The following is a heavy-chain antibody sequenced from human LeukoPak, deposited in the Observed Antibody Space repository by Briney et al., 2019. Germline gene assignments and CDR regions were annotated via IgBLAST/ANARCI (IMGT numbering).Heavy chain of an antibody. D-gene: IGHD3-22*01. J-gene: IGHJ4*02. CDR3: ARYYYDSGDYLLDY. CDR1: GYTFNRYA. CDR2: INAANGNT. Sequence: ASVKVSCKASGYTFNRYAIHWVRQAPGQRPEWMGWINAANGNTKYSQKFQGSVTITMDTSASTSYMELSSLRSEDTAMYYCARYYYDSGDYLLDYWGQGTLVTVSP. V-gene: IGHV1-3*01.